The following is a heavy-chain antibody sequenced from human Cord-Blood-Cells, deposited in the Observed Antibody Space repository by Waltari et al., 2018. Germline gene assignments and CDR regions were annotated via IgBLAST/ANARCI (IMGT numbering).Heavy chain of an antibody. J-gene: IGHJ3*02. Sequence: QVQLQQSGPGLVKPSQTLSLTCAISGDSVSSNGAAWHWIRQAPSRGLEWLGRTYYRSKWYNDYAVSVKSRITIHPDTSKNPFSLPLNSVTPEDTAVYYGARGTGAKAFASWGQGTMVTVSS. CDR2: TYYRSKWYN. CDR1: GDSVSSNGAA. D-gene: IGHD7-27*01. CDR3: ARGTGAKAFAS. V-gene: IGHV6-1*01.